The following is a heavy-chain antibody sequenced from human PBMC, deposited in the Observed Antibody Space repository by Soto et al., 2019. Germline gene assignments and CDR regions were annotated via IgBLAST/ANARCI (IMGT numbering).Heavy chain of an antibody. V-gene: IGHV1-2*04. Sequence: GASVKVSCKASGYTFTGYYMHWVRQAPGQGLEWMGWINPNSGGTNYAQKFQGWVTMTRDTSISTAYMELSRLRSDDTAVYYCARGVAAAASINYGMDVWGQGTTVTVSS. D-gene: IGHD6-13*01. CDR2: INPNSGGT. J-gene: IGHJ6*02. CDR1: GYTFTGYY. CDR3: ARGVAAAASINYGMDV.